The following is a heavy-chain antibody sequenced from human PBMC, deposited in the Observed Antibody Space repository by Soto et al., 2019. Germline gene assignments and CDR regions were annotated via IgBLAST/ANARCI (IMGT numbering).Heavy chain of an antibody. J-gene: IGHJ4*02. CDR3: ARDTTGPPTFDY. D-gene: IGHD1-1*01. CDR2: ISSSSSTI. V-gene: IGHV3-48*02. Sequence: EVQLVESGGGLVQPGGSLRLSCVASGFTFTIHSMNWVRQTPGKGLEWVSYISSSSSTIYYADSVKGRFTISRDNARNSVFLQMNSLRDEDTAVYYCARDTTGPPTFDYWGQGTLVTVSS. CDR1: GFTFTIHS.